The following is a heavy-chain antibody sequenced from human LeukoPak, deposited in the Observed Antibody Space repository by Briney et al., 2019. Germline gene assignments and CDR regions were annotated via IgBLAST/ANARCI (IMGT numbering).Heavy chain of an antibody. Sequence: VASLKGSCMDSGGTFSGYAISWVRQAPGQGLEWMGGIIPIFGTANYAQKFQGRVTITADESTSTAYMELSSLRSEDTAVYYCATPGKYCSSTSCYYYYGMDVWGKGTTVTVSS. J-gene: IGHJ6*04. D-gene: IGHD2-2*01. V-gene: IGHV1-69*13. CDR2: IIPIFGTA. CDR1: GGTFSGYA. CDR3: ATPGKYCSSTSCYYYYGMDV.